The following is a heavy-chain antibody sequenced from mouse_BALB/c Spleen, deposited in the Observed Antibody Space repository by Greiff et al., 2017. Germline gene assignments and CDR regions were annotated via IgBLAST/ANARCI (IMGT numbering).Heavy chain of an antibody. CDR3: AREGGRETLAY. V-gene: IGHV5-4*02. CDR1: GFTFSDYY. J-gene: IGHJ3*01. CDR2: ISDGGSYT. Sequence: EVHLVESGGGLVKPGGSLKLSCAASGFTFSDYYMYWVRQTPEKRLEWVATISDGGSYTYYPENVKGRFTTSRDNAKNTLYLQMSRLKSEDAAMYYCAREGGRETLAYWGQGTLVTVSA.